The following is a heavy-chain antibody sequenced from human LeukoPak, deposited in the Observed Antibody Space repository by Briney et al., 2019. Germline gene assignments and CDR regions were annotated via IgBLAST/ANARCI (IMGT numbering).Heavy chain of an antibody. CDR3: ARSLLWFGELLYIFDY. V-gene: IGHV1-69*04. CDR2: IIPILGIA. D-gene: IGHD3-10*01. Sequence: SVKVSCKASGGTFSSYAISWVRQAPGQGLEWMGRIIPILGIANYAQKFQGRVTITAGKSTSTAYMELSSLRSEDTAVYYCARSLLWFGELLYIFDYWGQGTLVTVSS. J-gene: IGHJ4*02. CDR1: GGTFSSYA.